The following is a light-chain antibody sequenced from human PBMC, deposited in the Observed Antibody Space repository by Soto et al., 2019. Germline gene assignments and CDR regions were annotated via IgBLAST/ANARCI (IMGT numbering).Light chain of an antibody. CDR1: QSLVYSDGNTY. Sequence: DVVMTQSPLSLPVTLGQPASISCRSSQSLVYSDGNTYLTWFQQRPGQSPRRLIYNVSNRDSGVPDRFSGSGSGTDLTLKISWVEGADVGVYYCMQGTHWPWTFGQGTKVEIK. J-gene: IGKJ1*01. V-gene: IGKV2-30*01. CDR2: NVS. CDR3: MQGTHWPWT.